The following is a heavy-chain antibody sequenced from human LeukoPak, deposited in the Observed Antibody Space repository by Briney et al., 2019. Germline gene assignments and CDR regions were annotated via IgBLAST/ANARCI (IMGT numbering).Heavy chain of an antibody. J-gene: IGHJ4*02. CDR1: GYSFSDYY. CDR3: VRESRGILNYFDN. V-gene: IGHV1-2*02. D-gene: IGHD2-8*01. Sequence: ASVKVSCKTSGYSFSDYYLHWVRQAPGQGFEWMGWINPYNGGTNYALQFQGRVTMTRDTSVSTAYMELSRLRSDDMGIYYCVRESRGILNYFDNWGQGTLVTVSS. CDR2: INPYNGGT.